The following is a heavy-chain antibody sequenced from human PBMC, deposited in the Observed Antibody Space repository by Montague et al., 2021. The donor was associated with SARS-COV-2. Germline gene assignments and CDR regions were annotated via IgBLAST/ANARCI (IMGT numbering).Heavy chain of an antibody. V-gene: IGHV4-39*07. CDR1: GDSISGSSYY. CDR3: ARDKRGWVLVGPGGFDI. Sequence: SETLSLTCTVSGDSISGSSYYWSWIRQPAGKGLEWIGRIDYSGXTXYXXXXKXRVTISIDTSKNQISLKLSSVTAADTAVYYCARDKRGWVLVGPGGFDIWGQGTMVTVSS. D-gene: IGHD2-2*01. CDR2: IDYSGXT. J-gene: IGHJ3*02.